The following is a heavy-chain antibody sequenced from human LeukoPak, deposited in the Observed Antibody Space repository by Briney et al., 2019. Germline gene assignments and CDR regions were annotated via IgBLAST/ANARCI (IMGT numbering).Heavy chain of an antibody. CDR2: ISAHNGNT. Sequence: ASVKVSCKASGYNLTTYGITWVRQAPGQGLEWIGWISAHNGNTNYAQNLQGRVTMTTDTTTTTAYMELRSLRSDDTAVYYCSRDCRSDWCIFDFWGQGTLVTVSS. J-gene: IGHJ4*02. CDR3: SRDCRSDWCIFDF. D-gene: IGHD6-19*01. CDR1: GYNLTTYG. V-gene: IGHV1-18*04.